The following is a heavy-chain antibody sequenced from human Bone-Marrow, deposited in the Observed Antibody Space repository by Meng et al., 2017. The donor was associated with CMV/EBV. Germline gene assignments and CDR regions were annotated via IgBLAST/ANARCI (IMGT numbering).Heavy chain of an antibody. Sequence: SLKISCVGSGFKLESYALHWVRQAPGKGLEWVSSISWNSGNVGYTYSVEGRFTISRDNAKNSVYLQMNSLRPEDTALYYCAKGPGYQAAKFYFDYWGQGTLVTV. CDR1: GFKLESYA. D-gene: IGHD6-25*01. CDR2: ISWNSGNV. J-gene: IGHJ4*02. V-gene: IGHV3-9*01. CDR3: AKGPGYQAAKFYFDY.